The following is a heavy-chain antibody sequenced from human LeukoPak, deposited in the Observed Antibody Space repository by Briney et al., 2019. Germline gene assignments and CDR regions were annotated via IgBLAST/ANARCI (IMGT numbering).Heavy chain of an antibody. Sequence: SETLSLTCAVYGGSFSGYYWSWIRQPPGKGLEWIGEINHSGSTNYNPSLKSRVTISVDTSKNQFSLKLSSVTAADTAVYYCARGLKDFDWIYYFDYWGQGTLVTVSS. V-gene: IGHV4-34*01. CDR1: GGSFSGYY. CDR2: INHSGST. J-gene: IGHJ4*02. D-gene: IGHD3-9*01. CDR3: ARGLKDFDWIYYFDY.